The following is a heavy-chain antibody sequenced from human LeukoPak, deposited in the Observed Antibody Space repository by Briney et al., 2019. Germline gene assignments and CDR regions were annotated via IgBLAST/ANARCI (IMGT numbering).Heavy chain of an antibody. J-gene: IGHJ4*02. V-gene: IGHV3-23*01. CDR3: AKGVDTAMVTWAGSDY. D-gene: IGHD5-18*01. CDR1: GFTFSSYA. CDR2: ISGSGGST. Sequence: GGSLRLSCAASGFTFSSYAMSWVRQAPGKGLEWVSAISGSGGSTYYADSVKGRFTISRDNSKNMLYLQMNSLRAEDTAVYYCAKGVDTAMVTWAGSDYWGQGTLVTVSS.